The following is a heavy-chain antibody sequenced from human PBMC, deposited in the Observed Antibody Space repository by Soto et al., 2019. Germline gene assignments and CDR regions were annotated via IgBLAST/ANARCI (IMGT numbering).Heavy chain of an antibody. Sequence: GGSLRLSCAASGFSFSSYEMNWVRQSPGKGLEWISHISSSDSIYYADSVKGRFTISRANAKSSLYLQMNSLRAEDTAVYYCARSSGSYRPFDSWGQGTLVTVSS. V-gene: IGHV3-48*03. CDR2: ISSSDSI. J-gene: IGHJ4*02. CDR3: ARSSGSYRPFDS. D-gene: IGHD3-22*01. CDR1: GFSFSSYE.